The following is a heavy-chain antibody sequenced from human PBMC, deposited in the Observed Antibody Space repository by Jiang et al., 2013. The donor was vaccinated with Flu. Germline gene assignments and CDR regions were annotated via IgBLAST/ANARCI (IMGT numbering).Heavy chain of an antibody. CDR2: VNHSGST. D-gene: IGHD3-22*01. J-gene: IGHJ4*02. V-gene: IGHV4-34*01. Sequence: IRQTPGRGMEWIGEVNHSGSTNYNPSLKSRVTISVDTSKNQFSLKLSSVTAADTAVYYCAXGGKTMIVVVSPRNFDYWGQGTLVTVSS. CDR3: AXGGKTMIVVVSPRNFDY.